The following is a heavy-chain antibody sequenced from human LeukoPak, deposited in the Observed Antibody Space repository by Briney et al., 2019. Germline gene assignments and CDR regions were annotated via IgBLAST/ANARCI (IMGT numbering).Heavy chain of an antibody. D-gene: IGHD2-21*01. CDR1: GFTFTNYG. V-gene: IGHV1-18*01. CDR3: VRVGDSVATMDY. J-gene: IGHJ4*02. CDR2: ISAYNGYT. Sequence: SVKVSCKTSGFTFTNYGVSWVRQAPGQGLEWMAWISAYNGYTSYAQTFQDRVTMTTGTSTSTAHMELRGLRSDDTAVYYCVRVGDSVATMDYWGQGTLVTVSS.